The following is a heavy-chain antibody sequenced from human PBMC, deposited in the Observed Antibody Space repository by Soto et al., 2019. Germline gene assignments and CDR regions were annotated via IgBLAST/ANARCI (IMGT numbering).Heavy chain of an antibody. CDR3: ARGSRVKIPAASGRDYYYHGLDV. CDR1: GGSFSGYY. V-gene: IGHV4-34*01. Sequence: QVQLQQWGAGLLKPSETLSLTCAVYGGSFSGYYWSWIRQPPGTGLEGIGEINNRGRTNYNPSLKRRVTISVDTSKNQFSLKLNSVTAADTAVYYCARGSRVKIPAASGRDYYYHGLDVWGQGTAVTVSS. D-gene: IGHD6-25*01. J-gene: IGHJ6*02. CDR2: INNRGRT.